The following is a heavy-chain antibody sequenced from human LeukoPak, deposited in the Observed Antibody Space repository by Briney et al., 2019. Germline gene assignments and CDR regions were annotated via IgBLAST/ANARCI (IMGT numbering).Heavy chain of an antibody. CDR3: ARQGPGGRAFDI. Sequence: SESLSLTCTVSGDSISIYYWSCVRHPPGGGLGWIGYIHYSGSTNYNPSRKSRVTISVDTSKIQFPLKMTSVTAADTAVYYCARQGPGGRAFDIWGQGTTVTVSS. J-gene: IGHJ3*02. V-gene: IGHV4-59*08. D-gene: IGHD2-8*02. CDR1: GDSISIYY. CDR2: IHYSGST.